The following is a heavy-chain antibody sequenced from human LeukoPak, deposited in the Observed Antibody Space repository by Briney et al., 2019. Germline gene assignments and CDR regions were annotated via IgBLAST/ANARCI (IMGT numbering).Heavy chain of an antibody. D-gene: IGHD3-3*01. V-gene: IGHV1-8*03. CDR3: ARGQYDFWSGYPMEYFQH. Sequence: ASVKVSCKASGYTFTSYDINWVRQATGQGLEWMGWMNPNSGNTGYAQKFQGRVTITRNTSISTAYMELSSLRSEDTAVYYCARGQYDFWSGYPMEYFQHWGQGTLVTVSS. CDR2: MNPNSGNT. J-gene: IGHJ1*01. CDR1: GYTFTSYD.